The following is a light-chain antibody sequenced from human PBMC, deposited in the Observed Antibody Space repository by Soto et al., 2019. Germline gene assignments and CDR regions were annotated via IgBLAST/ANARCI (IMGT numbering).Light chain of an antibody. CDR1: EDISSY. CDR3: QQFKNYPIT. Sequence: IQLTKSPSSLSASVGYRVTFTCRASEDISSYLVWYQQKPAAAPKLLIYAASALHSGVPSRFSGSGSGTDFTLTISSLHPEDFAVYFCQQFKNYPITFGQGTRLEI. CDR2: AAS. V-gene: IGKV1-9*01. J-gene: IGKJ5*01.